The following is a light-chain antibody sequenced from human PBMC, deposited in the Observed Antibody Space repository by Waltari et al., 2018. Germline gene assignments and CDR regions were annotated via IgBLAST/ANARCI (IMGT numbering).Light chain of an antibody. CDR3: QQYATSPYT. Sequence: EIVLTQSPGTLSLSTGERAPLPCRASQSVSSSYLAWYQQKPGQAPRLLIYGASSRATGIPDRFSGSGSGTDFTLTINRLGPEDFAVYYCQQYATSPYTFGQGTKLEIK. CDR2: GAS. CDR1: QSVSSSY. J-gene: IGKJ2*01. V-gene: IGKV3-20*01.